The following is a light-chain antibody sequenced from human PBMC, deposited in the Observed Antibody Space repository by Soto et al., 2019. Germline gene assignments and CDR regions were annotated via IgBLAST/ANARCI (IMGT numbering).Light chain of an antibody. CDR1: QSISSW. V-gene: IGKV1-5*01. CDR3: QQYNSSPLT. CDR2: DAS. J-gene: IGKJ4*01. Sequence: DIPMTQSPSTLSESVGDRVTITCRASQSISSWLAWYQQKPGKAPKLLIYDASSLESGVPSRFSGSGSGTEFTLTISSLQPDDFATYYCQQYNSSPLTFGGGTKVEIK.